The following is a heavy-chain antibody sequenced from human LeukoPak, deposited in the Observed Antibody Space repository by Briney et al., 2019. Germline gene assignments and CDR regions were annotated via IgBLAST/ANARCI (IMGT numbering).Heavy chain of an antibody. Sequence: GGSLRLSCAASGFTFSSYWMSWVRQARGEGLEWVSAISGSGGSTYYADSVKGRFTISRDNSKNTLYLQMNSLRAEDTAVYYCATPNEDTAMVFGYWGQGTLVTVAS. CDR2: ISGSGGST. V-gene: IGHV3-23*01. D-gene: IGHD5-18*01. CDR3: ATPNEDTAMVFGY. J-gene: IGHJ4*02. CDR1: GFTFSSYW.